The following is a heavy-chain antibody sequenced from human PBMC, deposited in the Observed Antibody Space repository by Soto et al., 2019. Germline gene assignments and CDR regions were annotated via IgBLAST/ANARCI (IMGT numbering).Heavy chain of an antibody. V-gene: IGHV3-23*01. Sequence: GSLRLSCATSGLTFSNYAMSWVRQAPGGGLEWVSSMSGSSSTTYYADSVRGRFTISRDRSKNTLYLQMSSLRAEDTALYYCAKNQERELPRVIDFWGQGTLVTVS. CDR2: MSGSSSTT. CDR3: AKNQERELPRVIDF. J-gene: IGHJ4*02. CDR1: GLTFSNYA. D-gene: IGHD1-7*01.